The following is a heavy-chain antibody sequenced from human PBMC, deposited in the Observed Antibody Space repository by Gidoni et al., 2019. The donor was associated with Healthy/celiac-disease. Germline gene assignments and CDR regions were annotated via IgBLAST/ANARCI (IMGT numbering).Heavy chain of an antibody. J-gene: IGHJ5*02. CDR1: GFSLRTRGVG. D-gene: IGHD6-19*01. CDR2: IYWDDDK. V-gene: IGHV2-5*02. CDR3: AVGTVAGNEGSWFDP. Sequence: QITLKESGPTLVKPTQTLTLTCTFSGFSLRTRGVGVGWIRQPPGKALEWLALIYWDDDKRYSPSLKSRLTITKDTYKNQVVLTMTNMDPVDTATYYCAVGTVAGNEGSWFDPWGQGTLVTVSS.